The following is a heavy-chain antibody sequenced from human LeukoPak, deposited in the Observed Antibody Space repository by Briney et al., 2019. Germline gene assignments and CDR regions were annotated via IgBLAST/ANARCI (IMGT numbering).Heavy chain of an antibody. J-gene: IGHJ5*02. CDR1: GFTFSSYG. Sequence: GGSLRLSCAASGFTFSSYGMHWVRQAPGKGLEWVAFIRYDGSNKYYADSVKGRFTISRDNSKNTLYLQMNSLRAEDTAVYYCAKDYCSGGSCYSDWFDPWGQGTLVTVSS. V-gene: IGHV3-30*02. D-gene: IGHD2-15*01. CDR2: IRYDGSNK. CDR3: AKDYCSGGSCYSDWFDP.